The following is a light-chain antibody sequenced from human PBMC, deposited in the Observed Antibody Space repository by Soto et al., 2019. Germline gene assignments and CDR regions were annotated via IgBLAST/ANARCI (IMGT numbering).Light chain of an antibody. V-gene: IGLV1-40*01. Sequence: QSVLTQPPSVSGAPGQRVTISCTGSSSNIGAGYDVHWYQQLPGTAPKLVIYEVTKRPSGVPDRFSGSKSGNTASLTVSGLQTEDEADYYCGSHAGNSNLVFGGGTKVTVL. CDR3: GSHAGNSNLV. CDR1: SSNIGAGYD. J-gene: IGLJ3*02. CDR2: EVT.